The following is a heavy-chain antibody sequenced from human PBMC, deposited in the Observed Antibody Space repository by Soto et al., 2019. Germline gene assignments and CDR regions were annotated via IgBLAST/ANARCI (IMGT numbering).Heavy chain of an antibody. CDR1: GFTFSSYA. CDR3: ADGGEWAFNFDY. V-gene: IGHV3-23*01. D-gene: IGHD1-26*01. J-gene: IGHJ4*02. CDR2: ISAGGSST. Sequence: GGSLRLSCAASGFTFSSYAMSWVRQAPGKVLEWVSGISAGGSSTYYPDSVKGRFTISRDNSKNTLYLQMNSLRVEDTAVYYCADGGEWAFNFDYWGQGXLVTVSS.